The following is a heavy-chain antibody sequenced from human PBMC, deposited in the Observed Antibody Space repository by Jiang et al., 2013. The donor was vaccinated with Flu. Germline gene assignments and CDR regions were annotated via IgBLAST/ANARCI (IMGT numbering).Heavy chain of an antibody. D-gene: IGHD6-6*01. V-gene: IGHV4-61*01. J-gene: IGHJ3*02. CDR2: IYYSGST. Sequence: ELLKPSETLSLTCTVSGGSVSSGSYYWSWIRQPPGKGLEWIGYIYYSGSTNYNPSLKSRVTISVDTSKNQFSLKLSSVTAADTAVYYCARDSKQLVDAFDIWGQGTMVTVSS. CDR1: GGSVSSGSYY. CDR3: ARDSKQLVDAFDI.